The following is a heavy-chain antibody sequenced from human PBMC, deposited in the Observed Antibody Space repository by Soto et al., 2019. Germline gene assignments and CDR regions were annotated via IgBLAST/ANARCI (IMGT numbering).Heavy chain of an antibody. D-gene: IGHD3-10*01. Sequence: SVTICVTCTVDGGNFIGYYWSWIRKHPGKGLEWIGEINHSGSTNYNPSLKSRVTISVDTSKNQFSLKLSSVTAADTAVYYCARQTVVRGVARFDYWGQGTLVTVSS. J-gene: IGHJ4*02. V-gene: IGHV4-34*01. CDR2: INHSGST. CDR1: GGNFIGYY. CDR3: ARQTVVRGVARFDY.